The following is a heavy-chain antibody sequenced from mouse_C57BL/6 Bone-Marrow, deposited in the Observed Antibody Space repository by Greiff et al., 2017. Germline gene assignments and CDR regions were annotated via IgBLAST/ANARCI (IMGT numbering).Heavy chain of an antibody. Sequence: VQLQQPGAELVMPGASVKLSCKASGYTFTSYWMHWVKQRPGQGLEWIGEIDPSDSYTNYNQKFKGKSTLTVDKSSSTAYMQLSSLTSEDSAVYYCARWVGLYFDDWGQGTTLTVSS. CDR2: IDPSDSYT. J-gene: IGHJ2*01. CDR3: ARWVGLYFDD. CDR1: GYTFTSYW. V-gene: IGHV1-69*01.